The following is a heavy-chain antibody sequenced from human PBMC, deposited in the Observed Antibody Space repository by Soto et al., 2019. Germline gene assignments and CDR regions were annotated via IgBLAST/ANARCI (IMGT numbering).Heavy chain of an antibody. Sequence: GASVKVSCKASGYTFTSYGISWVRQAPGQGLEWMGWISAYNGNTNYAQKLQGRVTMTTDTSTSTAYMELRSLRSDDTAVYYCARDRYYYDSSGYYRTWGQRPPVPVSS. J-gene: IGHJ5*02. V-gene: IGHV1-18*01. CDR3: ARDRYYYDSSGYYRT. CDR2: ISAYNGNT. D-gene: IGHD3-22*01. CDR1: GYTFTSYG.